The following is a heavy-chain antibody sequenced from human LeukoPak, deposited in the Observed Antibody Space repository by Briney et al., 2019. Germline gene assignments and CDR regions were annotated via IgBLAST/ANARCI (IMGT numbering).Heavy chain of an antibody. CDR3: ARDGTSTDDY. D-gene: IGHD2-2*01. V-gene: IGHV1-18*01. J-gene: IGHJ4*02. CDR2: ISGTNGNP. CDR1: GYTFRNFG. Sequence: GASVKVSCKASGYTFRNFGISWVRQAPGQGLEWMGWISGTNGNPNYGQKHQSRLTTTTDSSTNTAYMELRNLITDDTAIYNWARDGTSTDDYWGQGTLVTVSS.